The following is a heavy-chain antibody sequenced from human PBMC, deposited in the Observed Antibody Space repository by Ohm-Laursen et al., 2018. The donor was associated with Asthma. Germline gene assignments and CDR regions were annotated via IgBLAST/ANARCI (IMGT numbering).Heavy chain of an antibody. J-gene: IGHJ6*02. CDR3: KQVGAPSGMDV. CDR2: IRSKANSYAT. V-gene: IGHV3-73*01. CDR1: GFTFRSYA. Sequence: GSLRLSCAASGFTFRSYAMHWVRQASGKGLEWVGRIRSKANSYATAYAASVKGRFTISRDDSKNTAYLQMNSLKTEDTAVYYCKQVGAPSGMDVWGQGTTVTVSS. D-gene: IGHD1-26*01.